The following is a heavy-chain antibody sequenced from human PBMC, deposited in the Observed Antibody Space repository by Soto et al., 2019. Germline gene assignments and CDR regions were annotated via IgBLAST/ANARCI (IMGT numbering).Heavy chain of an antibody. D-gene: IGHD1-20*01. CDR1: GFTFSSYW. J-gene: IGHJ6*03. Sequence: GGSLRLSCAASGFTFSSYWMSWVRQAPGKGLEWVANIKQDGSEKYYVDSVKGRFTISRDNAKNSLYLQMNSLRAEDTAVYYCARVLNWNDDVYYYYMDVWGKGTTVTVSS. CDR2: IKQDGSEK. CDR3: ARVLNWNDDVYYYYMDV. V-gene: IGHV3-7*03.